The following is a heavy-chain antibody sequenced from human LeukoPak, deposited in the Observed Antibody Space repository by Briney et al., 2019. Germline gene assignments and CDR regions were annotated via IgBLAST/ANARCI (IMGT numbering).Heavy chain of an antibody. Sequence: NASETLSLTCGVYGGSFSGYYWSWIRQPPGKGREWIGEINHSGSTNYNPSLKSRVTISVDTSKNQFSLKLSYVTAADTAVYYCARGAITMVRGVRFDYWGQGTLVTLSS. D-gene: IGHD3-10*01. J-gene: IGHJ4*02. V-gene: IGHV4-34*01. CDR1: GGSFSGYY. CDR2: INHSGST. CDR3: ARGAITMVRGVRFDY.